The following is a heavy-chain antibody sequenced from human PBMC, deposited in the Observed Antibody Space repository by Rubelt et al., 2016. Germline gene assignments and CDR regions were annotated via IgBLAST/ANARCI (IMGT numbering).Heavy chain of an antibody. CDR3: ARLGDYYDSSGYQKYYFDY. V-gene: IGHV4-39*01. CDR2: IYYSGST. Sequence: QLQLQESGPGLVKPSKTLSLTCTVSGGSISSSSYYWGWIRQPPGKGLEWIGSIYYSGSTYYNPSLKCRVTISVDTSKNQFSLKLSSVTAADTAVYYCARLGDYYDSSGYQKYYFDYWGQGTLVTVSS. D-gene: IGHD3-22*01. J-gene: IGHJ4*02. CDR1: GGSISSSSYY.